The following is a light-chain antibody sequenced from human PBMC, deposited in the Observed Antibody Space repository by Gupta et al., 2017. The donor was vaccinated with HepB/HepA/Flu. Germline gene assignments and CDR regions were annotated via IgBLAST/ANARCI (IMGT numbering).Light chain of an antibody. CDR2: DAS. CDR3: QQRSNWPERVT. Sequence: EIVLTQSPATLSLSPGERATLSCRASQSVSSYLAWYQQKPGQAPRLLIYDASNRATGIAARFSGSGAGTDFTLTISSREPEDFAVYYCQQRSNWPERVTFGHGTKVDIK. CDR1: QSVSSY. J-gene: IGKJ3*01. V-gene: IGKV3-11*01.